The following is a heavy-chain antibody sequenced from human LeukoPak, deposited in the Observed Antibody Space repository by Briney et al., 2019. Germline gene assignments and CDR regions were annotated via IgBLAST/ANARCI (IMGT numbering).Heavy chain of an antibody. CDR2: ISGSGGST. D-gene: IGHD6-6*01. V-gene: IGHV3-23*01. Sequence: HTGGSLRLSCAASGFTFSSYAMSWVRQAPGEGLEWVSAISGSGGSTYYADSVKGRFTISRDNSKNTLYLQMNSLRAEDTAVYYCAKAEQVVLYYGMDVWGQGTTVTVSS. CDR1: GFTFSSYA. CDR3: AKAEQVVLYYGMDV. J-gene: IGHJ6*02.